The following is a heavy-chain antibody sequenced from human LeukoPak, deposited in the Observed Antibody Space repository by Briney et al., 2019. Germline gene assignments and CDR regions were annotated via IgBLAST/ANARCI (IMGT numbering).Heavy chain of an antibody. J-gene: IGHJ4*02. CDR3: VRGSSSTWSDTGSLDH. CDR1: GDSISSYY. D-gene: IGHD6-6*01. V-gene: IGHV4-59*01. CDR2: IYYNGGT. Sequence: SETLSLTCTVSGDSISSYYWNWIRQPPGKGLEWIGYIYYNGGTNYNPSLKSRVTISVDTSKNQFSLKLSSVTAADTAVYYCVRGSSSTWSDTGSLDHWGQGTLVTVSS.